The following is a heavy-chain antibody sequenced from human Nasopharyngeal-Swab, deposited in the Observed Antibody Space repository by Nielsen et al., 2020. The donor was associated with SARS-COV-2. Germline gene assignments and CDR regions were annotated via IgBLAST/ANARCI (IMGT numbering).Heavy chain of an antibody. Sequence: VRQAPGKGLEWVAYVSRSSSRSYYADSVEGRFTISRDNSKNSLFLQMDSLRDEDTAVYFCVRDVAMVGATLDTWGQGTLVTVSS. V-gene: IGHV3-48*02. CDR3: VRDVAMVGATLDT. D-gene: IGHD1-26*01. J-gene: IGHJ1*01. CDR2: VSRSSSRS.